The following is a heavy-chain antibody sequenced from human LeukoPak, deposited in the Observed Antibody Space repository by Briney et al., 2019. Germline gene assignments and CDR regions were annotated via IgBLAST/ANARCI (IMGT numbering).Heavy chain of an antibody. V-gene: IGHV1-2*04. CDR3: ARDRTAARPDDYYYGMDV. CDR1: GYTFTGYY. Sequence: ASVKVSCKASGYTFTGYYMHWVRQAPGQGLEWMGWINPNSGGTNYAQKFQGWVTMTGDTSISTAYMELSRLRSDDTALYYCARDRTAARPDDYYYGMDVWGQGTTVTVSS. CDR2: INPNSGGT. D-gene: IGHD6-6*01. J-gene: IGHJ6*02.